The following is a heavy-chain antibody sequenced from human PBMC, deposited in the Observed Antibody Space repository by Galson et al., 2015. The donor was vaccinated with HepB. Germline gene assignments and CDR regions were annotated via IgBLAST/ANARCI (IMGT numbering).Heavy chain of an antibody. CDR3: ARAVRNELLSEF. J-gene: IGHJ4*02. V-gene: IGHV1-8*01. CDR2: MNPKSGNT. D-gene: IGHD1-26*01. CDR1: GYTFTSYD. Sequence: SVKVSCKASGYTFTSYDVTWVRQAPGQGLEWMRWMNPKSGNTGYARKFQGRVTMTGDTSMSTAYMELSSLTSEDTAVYYCARAVRNELLSEFWGQGTLVTVSS.